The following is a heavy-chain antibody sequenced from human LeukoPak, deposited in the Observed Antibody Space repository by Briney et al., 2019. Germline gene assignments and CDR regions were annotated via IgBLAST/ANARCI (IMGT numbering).Heavy chain of an antibody. CDR3: AKIPGYSGS. CDR2: IYYSGST. V-gene: IGHV4-59*08. Sequence: SATLPLTCPVSGGSISSYYWSWIRPPPGKGLEWIGHIYYSGSTNYNPSLKSRVTISVDTSKNQFSLKLSSVTAADTAVYFCAKIPGYSGSWVQGTLVSV. CDR1: GGSISSYY. D-gene: IGHD6-13*01. J-gene: IGHJ4*02.